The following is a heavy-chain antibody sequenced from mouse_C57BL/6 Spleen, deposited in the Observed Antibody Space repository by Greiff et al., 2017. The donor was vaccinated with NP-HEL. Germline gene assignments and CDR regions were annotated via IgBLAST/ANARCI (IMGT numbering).Heavy chain of an antibody. CDR2: INPSSGYT. CDR3: ARGLMTTVVASYYFDY. CDR1: GYTFTSYW. D-gene: IGHD1-1*01. Sequence: VQLQQSGAELAKPGASVKLSCKASGYTFTSYWMHWVKQRPGQGLEWIGYINPSSGYTKYNQKFKDKATLTADKSSSTAYMQLSSLTYEDSAGYYCARGLMTTVVASYYFDYWGQGTTLTVSS. J-gene: IGHJ2*01. V-gene: IGHV1-7*01.